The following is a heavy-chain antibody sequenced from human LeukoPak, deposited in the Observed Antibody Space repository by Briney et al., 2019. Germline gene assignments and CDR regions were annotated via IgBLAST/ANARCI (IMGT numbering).Heavy chain of an antibody. CDR2: IRSKANSYAT. J-gene: IGHJ4*02. V-gene: IGHV3-73*01. CDR3: TSLGGYPDY. CDR1: GFTFSGSA. D-gene: IGHD5-12*01. Sequence: GGSLRLSCAASGFTFSGSAMHWVRQASGKGLEWVGRIRSKANSYATAYAASAKGRFTISRDDSKNTAYLQMNSLKTEDTAAYYCTSLGGYPDYWGQGTLVTVSS.